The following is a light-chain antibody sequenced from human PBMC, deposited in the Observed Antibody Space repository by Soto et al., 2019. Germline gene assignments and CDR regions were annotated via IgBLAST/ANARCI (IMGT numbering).Light chain of an antibody. CDR2: SAS. J-gene: IGKJ4*01. CDR1: QNIFTS. V-gene: IGKV1-39*01. CDR3: QQNYSPFVS. Sequence: DIQMTQSPSSLSASVGDSVTITCRARQNIFTSLNWLQQKRGRAPKVLSSSASTLHSGVPSRFSGSGSGTDFTLTIGSLQPDDYATYSGQQNYSPFVSFGGGTTVEI.